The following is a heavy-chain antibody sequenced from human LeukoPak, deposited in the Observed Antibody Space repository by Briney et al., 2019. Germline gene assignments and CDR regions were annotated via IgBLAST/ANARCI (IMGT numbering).Heavy chain of an antibody. D-gene: IGHD1-26*01. J-gene: IGHJ4*02. Sequence: GGSLRLSCAASGFTFSSYWMSWVRQAPGTLLEWVPNIKQDGSEKYYVDSVKGRFTISRGNAKNSLYLQMNSLRAEDTAVYYCARAAATQGPDYFDYWGQGTLVTVSS. CDR1: GFTFSSYW. CDR3: ARAAATQGPDYFDY. CDR2: IKQDGSEK. V-gene: IGHV3-7*04.